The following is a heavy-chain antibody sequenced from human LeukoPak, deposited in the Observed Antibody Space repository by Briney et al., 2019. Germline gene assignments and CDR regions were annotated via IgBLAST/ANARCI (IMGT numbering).Heavy chain of an antibody. CDR3: ARDVGPQSSGAFDI. CDR2: IWYDGSNK. D-gene: IGHD1-26*01. Sequence: GGSLRLSCATSGFTFSSYGMPWVRQAPGKGLEWVAVIWYDGSNKYYADSVKGRFTISRDNSKNTLYLQMNSLRAEDTAVYYCARDVGPQSSGAFDIWGQGTMVTVSS. J-gene: IGHJ3*02. CDR1: GFTFSSYG. V-gene: IGHV3-33*01.